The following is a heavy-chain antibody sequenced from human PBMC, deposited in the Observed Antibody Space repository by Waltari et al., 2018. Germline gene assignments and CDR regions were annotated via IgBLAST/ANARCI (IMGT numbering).Heavy chain of an antibody. Sequence: EVQLVESGGGLVQPGRSLRLSCTASGFTFGYYAMSWVRQAPGKGLEWVGFIRSKAYGGTTEYAASVKGRFTISRDDSKSIAYLQMNSLKTEDTAVYYCTRDRSADYWGQGTLVTVSS. J-gene: IGHJ4*02. CDR3: TRDRSADY. CDR1: GFTFGYYA. D-gene: IGHD3-16*02. CDR2: IRSKAYGGTT. V-gene: IGHV3-49*04.